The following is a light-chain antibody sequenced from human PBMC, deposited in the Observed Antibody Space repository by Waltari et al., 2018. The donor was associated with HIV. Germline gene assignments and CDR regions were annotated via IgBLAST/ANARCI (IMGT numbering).Light chain of an antibody. V-gene: IGLV1-47*01. CDR3: VGWDSSLSAYV. CDR1: SSNIENDN. CDR2: KNF. Sequence: QSFLTQPPSASGTPGQTVTISCSGSSSNIENDNVYWYQQLPGMTPKLHIYKNFLRPSGFPDRFAASESGTAASLTISGLRAADEADYYCVGWDSSLSAYVFGAGTKVAVL. J-gene: IGLJ1*01.